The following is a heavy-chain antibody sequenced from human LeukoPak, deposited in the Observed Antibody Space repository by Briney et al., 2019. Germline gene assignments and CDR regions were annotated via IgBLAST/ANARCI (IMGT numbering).Heavy chain of an antibody. V-gene: IGHV3-30*04. CDR2: ISYDGSNK. J-gene: IGHJ4*02. CDR3: ARDFLTYYYDSSGYSRYFDY. D-gene: IGHD3-22*01. CDR1: GFTFSSYA. Sequence: GGSLRLSCAASGFTFSSYAMHWVRQAPGKGLEWVAVISYDGSNKYYADSVKGRFTISRDNSKNTLYLQMNSLRAEDTAVYYCARDFLTYYYDSSGYSRYFDYWGQGTPVTVSS.